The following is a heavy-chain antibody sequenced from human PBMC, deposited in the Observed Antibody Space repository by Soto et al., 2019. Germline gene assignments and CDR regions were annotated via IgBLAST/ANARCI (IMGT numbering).Heavy chain of an antibody. V-gene: IGHV3-23*04. Sequence: DVRLAESGGVLVQPGGALRLSCTTSGVSFASFAMTWVRQAPGKGLEWVSTISGRDGKTYYADSVKGRFSISRDTSRNTLYLQMNSLRAAATAIEYCAKWSYREYRGQGTLCTVSS. CDR3: AKWSYREY. D-gene: IGHD3-10*01. J-gene: IGHJ4*02. CDR2: ISGRDGKT. CDR1: GVSFASFA.